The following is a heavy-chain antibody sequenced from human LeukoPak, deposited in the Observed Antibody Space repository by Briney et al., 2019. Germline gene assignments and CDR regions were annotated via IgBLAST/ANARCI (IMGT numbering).Heavy chain of an antibody. CDR2: IYYSGST. V-gene: IGHV4-39*01. CDR1: GGSISSSSYY. CDR3: AVAAYNDAFDI. D-gene: IGHD3-16*01. Sequence: PSETLSLTCTVAGGSISSSSYYWGWIRQPPGKRLEWVGSIYYSGSTYYNPSLKSRVTISVDTSKNQFSLKLSSVTAADTAVYYCAVAAYNDAFDIWGQGTMVTVSS. J-gene: IGHJ3*02.